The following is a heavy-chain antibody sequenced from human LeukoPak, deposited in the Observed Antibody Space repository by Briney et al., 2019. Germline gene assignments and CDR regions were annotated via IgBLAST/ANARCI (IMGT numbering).Heavy chain of an antibody. J-gene: IGHJ4*02. CDR1: GFTFDDYA. CDR3: AKGIGLAVAGTSWDY. D-gene: IGHD6-19*01. CDR2: INWNSGNI. V-gene: IGHV3-9*01. Sequence: GGSLRLSCAASGFTFDDYAMHWVRQAPGKGLEWVSGINWNSGNIDYADSVEGRFTIPRDNAKNSLYLQMNSLRTEDTALYYCAKGIGLAVAGTSWDYWGQGTLVTVSS.